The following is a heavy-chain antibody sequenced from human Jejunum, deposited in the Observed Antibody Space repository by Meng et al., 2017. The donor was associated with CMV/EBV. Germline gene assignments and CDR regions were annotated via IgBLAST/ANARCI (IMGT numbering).Heavy chain of an antibody. D-gene: IGHD3/OR15-3a*01. CDR3: VRGGGGSYYGFR. CDR1: GIPFRNYW. J-gene: IGHJ4*02. CDR2: IKSDGSGT. Sequence: SGIPFRNYWMHWVRQGPGKGLVWVSRIKSDGSGTTYADSVKGRFTVSRDNAKNTLYLQMDSLRAEDTAVYYCVRGGGGSYYGFRWGRGTLVTVSS. V-gene: IGHV3-74*01.